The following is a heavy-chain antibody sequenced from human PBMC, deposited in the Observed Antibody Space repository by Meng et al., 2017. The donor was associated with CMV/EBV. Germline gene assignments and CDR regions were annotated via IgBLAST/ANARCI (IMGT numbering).Heavy chain of an antibody. CDR3: ARVGVYGSGSFYYYYYGMDV. Sequence: LRLSCTVSGYSISSGYYWSWIRQPPGKGLEWIGYIYYSGSTYYNPSLKSRVTISVDTSKNQFSLKLSSVTAADTAVYYCARVGVYGSGSFYYYYYGMDVWGQGTTVTVSS. D-gene: IGHD3-10*01. V-gene: IGHV4-30-4*08. CDR1: GYSISSGYY. CDR2: IYYSGST. J-gene: IGHJ6*02.